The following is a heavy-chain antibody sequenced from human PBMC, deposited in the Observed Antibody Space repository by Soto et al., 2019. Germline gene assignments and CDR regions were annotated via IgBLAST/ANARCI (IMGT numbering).Heavy chain of an antibody. J-gene: IGHJ4*02. V-gene: IGHV4-34*01. D-gene: IGHD6-13*01. CDR3: ARVAAAGTDY. CDR2: INHSGST. CDR1: GGSFSGYY. Sequence: QVQLQQWGAGLLKPSETLSLTCAVYGGSFSGYYWSWIRQPPGKGLEWIGEINHSGSTNYNPSLKSRVTTSVDTSNNQHPQKHSSGTAADTAVYCCARVAAAGTDYWGQGTLVTVCS.